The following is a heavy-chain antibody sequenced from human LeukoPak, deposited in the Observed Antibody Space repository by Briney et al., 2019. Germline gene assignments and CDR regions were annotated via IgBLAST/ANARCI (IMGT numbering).Heavy chain of an antibody. D-gene: IGHD3-9*01. CDR2: ISSSGSTI. V-gene: IGHV3-11*04. CDR3: ARGVRYFDWLLPRGWFDP. CDR1: GFTFSDYY. Sequence: PGGSLRLSCAASGFTFSDYYMSWLRQAPGKGLEWVSYISSSGSTIYYADSVKGRFTITRDNAKNSLYLQMNGLRAEDTAVYYCARGVRYFDWLLPRGWFDPWGQGTLVTVSS. J-gene: IGHJ5*02.